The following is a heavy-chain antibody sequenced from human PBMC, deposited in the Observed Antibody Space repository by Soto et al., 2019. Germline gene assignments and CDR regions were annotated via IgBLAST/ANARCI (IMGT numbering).Heavy chain of an antibody. V-gene: IGHV3-48*02. CDR1: GFTFSSYS. CDR3: ARDSPSGWHFDY. Sequence: EAQLVESGGGLVQPGGSLRLSCAASGFTFSSYSMNWVRQAPGKGLEWISYISSSSSTIYYADSVQGRFTISRDNARNSLYLQMNSLRDEDPAMYYCARDSPSGWHFDYWGQGALVTVSS. CDR2: ISSSSSTI. J-gene: IGHJ4*02. D-gene: IGHD6-19*01.